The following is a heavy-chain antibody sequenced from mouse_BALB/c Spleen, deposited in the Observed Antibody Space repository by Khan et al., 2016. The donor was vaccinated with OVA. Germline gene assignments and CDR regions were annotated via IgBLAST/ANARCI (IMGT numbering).Heavy chain of an antibody. CDR1: GFSLTTYG. Sequence: QVQLKESGPGLVQPSQSLSITCTVSGFSLTTYGVHWVRQSPGKGLEWLGLIWSGGNTAYNAAFISRLSISKENSKCQVFFKMNSLQADDTAIYYCARNSYRYDFTYWGQGTLVTVSA. CDR2: IWSGGNT. CDR3: ARNSYRYDFTY. J-gene: IGHJ3*01. V-gene: IGHV2-4-1*01. D-gene: IGHD2-14*01.